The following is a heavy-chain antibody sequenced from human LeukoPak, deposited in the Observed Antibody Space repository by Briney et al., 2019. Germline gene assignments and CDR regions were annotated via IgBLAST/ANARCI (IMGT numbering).Heavy chain of an antibody. CDR3: ARARSSVTTVTTPGY. V-gene: IGHV1-46*01. D-gene: IGHD4-17*01. CDR1: GYTFTSYY. CDR2: INPSGGST. J-gene: IGHJ4*02. Sequence: GASVKVSCKASGYTFTSYYMHWVRQAPGQGLEWMGIINPSGGSTCYAQKFQGRVTMTRDTSTSTVYMELSSLRSEDTAVYYCARARSSVTTVTTPGYWGQGTLVTVSS.